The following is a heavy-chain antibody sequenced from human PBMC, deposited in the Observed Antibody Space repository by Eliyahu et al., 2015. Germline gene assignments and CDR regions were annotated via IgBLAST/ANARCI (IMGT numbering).Heavy chain of an antibody. D-gene: IGHD3-10*01. CDR2: IIPIFGTA. J-gene: IGHJ4*02. V-gene: IGHV1-69*01. CDR3: ARVSRLHFTYYYGSGSYYDY. CDR1: GGTFSSYA. Sequence: EVKKPGSSVKVSCKASGGTFSSYAISWVRQAPGQGLEWMGGIIPIFGTANYAQKFQGRVTITADESTSTAYMELSSLRSEDTAVYYCARVSRLHFTYYYGSGSYYDYWGQGTLVTVSS.